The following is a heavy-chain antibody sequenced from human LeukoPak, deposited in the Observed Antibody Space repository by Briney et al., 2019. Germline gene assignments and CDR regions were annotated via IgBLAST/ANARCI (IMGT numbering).Heavy chain of an antibody. CDR3: ARGMGSTTFADFDY. J-gene: IGHJ4*02. D-gene: IGHD1-26*01. CDR2: ISTYNGNT. CDR1: SDTFTNYG. V-gene: IGHV1-18*01. Sequence: ASVKVSCKASSDTFTNYGISWVRQAPGQGLEWMGWISTYNGNTNYAQKLQGRVTMTTDTSTSTAYMELRGLRSDDTAVYYCARGMGSTTFADFDYWGQGTLVTVSS.